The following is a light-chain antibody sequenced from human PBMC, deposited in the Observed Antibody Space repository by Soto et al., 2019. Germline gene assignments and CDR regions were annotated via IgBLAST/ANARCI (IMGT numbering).Light chain of an antibody. CDR3: MQATQFPRT. J-gene: IGKJ1*01. Sequence: DIVMTQPPLSSPVTLGQPASISCRSSQSLVHSDGDTYLSWLHQRPGQPPRLLIYKISNRFSGVPDRLGGSGAATGFTLKISRVEAGDLRVYYYMQATQFPRTFGQGTKLEIK. CDR2: KIS. CDR1: QSLVHSDGDTY. V-gene: IGKV2-24*01.